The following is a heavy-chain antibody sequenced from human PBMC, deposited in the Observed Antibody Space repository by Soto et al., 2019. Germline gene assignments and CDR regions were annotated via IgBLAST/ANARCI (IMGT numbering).Heavy chain of an antibody. J-gene: IGHJ4*02. V-gene: IGHV1-8*01. CDR2: MNPNSGNT. Sequence: QVQLVQSGAEVKKPGASVKVSCKASGYTFTSYDINWVRQATGQGLEWMGWMNPNSGNTGYAQKFQGRVTITTNTSISTAYMELSSRRSEDTAVYYCAKGYCIGGSCYKYYFDYWGKGTLVTVSS. CDR1: GYTFTSYD. D-gene: IGHD2-15*01. CDR3: AKGYCIGGSCYKYYFDY.